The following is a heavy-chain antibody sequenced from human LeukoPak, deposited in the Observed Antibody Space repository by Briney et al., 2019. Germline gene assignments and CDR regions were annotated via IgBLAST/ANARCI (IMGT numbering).Heavy chain of an antibody. CDR1: GGTFSSYA. D-gene: IGHD3-9*01. CDR2: IIPILGIA. Sequence: SVKVSCKASGGTFSSYAISWVRQAPGQGLEWMGRIIPILGIANYAQKFQGRVTMTEDTSTDTAYMELSSLRSEDTAVYYCATDSPNDWRQRPLDYWGQGTLVTVSS. CDR3: ATDSPNDWRQRPLDY. J-gene: IGHJ4*02. V-gene: IGHV1-69*04.